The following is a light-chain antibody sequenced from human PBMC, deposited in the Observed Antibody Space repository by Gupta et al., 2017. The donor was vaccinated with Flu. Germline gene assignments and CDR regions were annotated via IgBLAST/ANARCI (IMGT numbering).Light chain of an antibody. CDR2: DVS. CDR3: CSYAGSYTFV. J-gene: IGLJ1*01. V-gene: IGLV2-11*01. CDR1: SSDVGGYNY. Sequence: QSALTQPRSVSGSPGQSVTISCTGTSSDVGGYNYVSWYQQHPGKAPKLMVYDVSKRPSGVPDRFSGYKSGNTASLTISGLQAEEEADYYCCSYAGSYTFVFGTGTKVTVL.